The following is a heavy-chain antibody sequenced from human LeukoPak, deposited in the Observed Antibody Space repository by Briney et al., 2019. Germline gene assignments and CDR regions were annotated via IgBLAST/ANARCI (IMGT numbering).Heavy chain of an antibody. CDR3: ARDLYYDFWSGYYRYNWFDP. J-gene: IGHJ5*02. V-gene: IGHV4-34*01. D-gene: IGHD3-3*01. Sequence: SENPSPTPPVYGGALSGFYWSWIRPPPREGGEWIGGIKHSGSTNYNPSLKSRVTISVDTSKNQFSLKLSSVTAADTAVYYCARDLYYDFWSGYYRYNWFDPWGQGTLVTVSS. CDR2: IKHSGST. CDR1: GGALSGFY.